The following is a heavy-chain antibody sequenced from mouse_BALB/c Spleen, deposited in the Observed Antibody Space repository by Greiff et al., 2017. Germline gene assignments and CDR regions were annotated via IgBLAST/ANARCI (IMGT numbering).Heavy chain of an antibody. CDR1: GFSLTGYG. CDR3: ASITTATLAY. V-gene: IGHV2-9*02. J-gene: IGHJ3*01. Sequence: VKLVESGPGLVAPSQSLSITCTVSGFSLTGYGVNWVRQPPGKGLEWLGVIWAGGSTNYNSALMSRLSISKDNSKSQVFLKMNSLQTDDTAMYYCASITTATLAYWGQGTLVTVSA. D-gene: IGHD1-2*01. CDR2: IWAGGST.